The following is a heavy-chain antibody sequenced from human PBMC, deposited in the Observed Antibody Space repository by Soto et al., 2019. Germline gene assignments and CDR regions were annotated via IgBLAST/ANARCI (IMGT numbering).Heavy chain of an antibody. CDR3: ARDKDRQQLGGNYYYGIDV. J-gene: IGHJ6*02. CDR2: IIPIFSTP. V-gene: IGHV1-69*13. D-gene: IGHD2-15*01. Sequence: ASVKVSCKASGGTFGNSAISWVRQAPGQGLEWMGGIIPIFSTPDYAQKFQGRVTITADESTTTAYMELTSLKSEDTAVYYCARDKDRQQLGGNYYYGIDVWGQGTTVTSP. CDR1: GGTFGNSA.